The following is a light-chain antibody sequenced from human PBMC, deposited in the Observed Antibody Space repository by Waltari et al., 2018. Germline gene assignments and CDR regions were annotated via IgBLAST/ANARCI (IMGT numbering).Light chain of an antibody. J-gene: IGKJ2*01. V-gene: IGKV3-11*01. CDR3: QQRRT. Sequence: ETVLTQSPATLSLSPGERATLSCRASKSVSSCLAWYQQKPGQAPRLLIYDASNRATGIPARFSGSGSGTDFTLTISSLEPDDFAVYYCQQRRTFGQGTKLEI. CDR2: DAS. CDR1: KSVSSC.